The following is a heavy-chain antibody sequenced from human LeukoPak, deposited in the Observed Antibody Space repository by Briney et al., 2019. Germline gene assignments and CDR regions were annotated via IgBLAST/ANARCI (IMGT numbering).Heavy chain of an antibody. V-gene: IGHV3-30*03. CDR3: ARVDSFCSGEGCYYYYGMDV. CDR2: ISYDGSDK. CDR1: GFTFSSYG. D-gene: IGHD2-15*01. J-gene: IGHJ6*02. Sequence: PGGSLRLSCAASGFTFSSYGMHWVRQAPGKGLEWVAVISYDGSDKYSADSVKGRFTISRDNSKNTLYLQMDSLRAEDTAVYYCARVDSFCSGEGCYYYYGMDVWGQGTTVTVSS.